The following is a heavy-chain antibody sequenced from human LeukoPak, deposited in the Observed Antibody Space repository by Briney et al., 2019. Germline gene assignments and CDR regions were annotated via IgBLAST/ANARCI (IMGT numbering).Heavy chain of an antibody. CDR2: IYYSGST. CDR3: ASTKTPSSGWYFDY. D-gene: IGHD6-19*01. J-gene: IGHJ4*02. CDR1: GGSISSSSYY. V-gene: IGHV4-39*01. Sequence: SETLSLTCTVSGGSISSSSYYWGWIRQPPGKGLEWIGSIYYSGSTYYNPSLKSRVTISVDTSKNQFSLKLSSVTAADTDVYYCASTKTPSSGWYFDYWGQGTLVTVSS.